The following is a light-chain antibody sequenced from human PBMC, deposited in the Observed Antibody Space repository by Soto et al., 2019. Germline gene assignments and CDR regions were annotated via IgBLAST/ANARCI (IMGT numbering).Light chain of an antibody. CDR2: KTD. CDR1: SANLARNS. CDR3: ASWDDSLNIWV. V-gene: IGLV1-44*01. J-gene: IGLJ3*02. Sequence: QSVLTQPPSASGSPGQNVTISCSGSSANLARNSVNWYQQFPGMAPKLLIHKTDQRPSGVPDRFSGSKSGTSASLAITGLQSEAEGDYYCASWDDSLNIWVFGGGTKVTVL.